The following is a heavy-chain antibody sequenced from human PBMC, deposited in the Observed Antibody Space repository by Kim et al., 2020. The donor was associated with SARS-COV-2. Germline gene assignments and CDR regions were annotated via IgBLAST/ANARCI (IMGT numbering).Heavy chain of an antibody. CDR3: AAYCSISSNCPLGTRYFDWSTPEYYLDF. CDR2: IIPMFGTS. Sequence: SVKVSCKVSGDTFSSYSFSWVRQAPGQGLEWMGGIIPMFGTSNYAQKFQDRLTITADKSTSTAYMELSSLKSEDTAVYYCAAYCSISSNCPLGTRYFDWSTPEYYLDFWGQGTLVTVST. V-gene: IGHV1-69*06. CDR1: GDTFSSYS. D-gene: IGHD3-9*01. J-gene: IGHJ4*02.